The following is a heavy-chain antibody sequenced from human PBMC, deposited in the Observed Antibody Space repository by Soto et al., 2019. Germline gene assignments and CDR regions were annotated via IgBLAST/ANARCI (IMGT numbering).Heavy chain of an antibody. V-gene: IGHV1-69*02. CDR2: IIPILGIA. CDR1: GGTFSSYT. J-gene: IGHJ3*02. D-gene: IGHD2-2*01. CDR3: ARVSRDIVVVPAAGTADDAFDI. Sequence: SVKVSCKASGGTFSSYTISWVRQAPGQGLEWMGRIIPILGIANYAQKFQGRVTITADKSTSTAYMELSSLRSEDTAVYYCARVSRDIVVVPAAGTADDAFDIWGQGTMVTLS.